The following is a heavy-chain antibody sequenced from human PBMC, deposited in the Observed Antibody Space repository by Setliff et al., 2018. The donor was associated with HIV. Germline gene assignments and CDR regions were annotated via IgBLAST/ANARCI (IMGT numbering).Heavy chain of an antibody. D-gene: IGHD4-17*01. CDR3: AIFFVTSVTTQDH. CDR2: LNDRGHI. J-gene: IGHJ4*02. Sequence: SQTLSLTCAMYGGSFGDYYWNWIRQAPGKGLEWIAELNDRGHINYNPSLKSRVTILQDTSKRQFSLRMTSVTAADTAVYYCAIFFVTSVTTQDHWGQGTLVTVSS. CDR1: GGSFGDYY. V-gene: IGHV4-34*01.